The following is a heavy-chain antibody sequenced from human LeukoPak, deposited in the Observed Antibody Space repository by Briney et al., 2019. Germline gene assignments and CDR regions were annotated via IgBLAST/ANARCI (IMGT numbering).Heavy chain of an antibody. CDR1: GFTVSSNY. J-gene: IGHJ5*02. Sequence: PGGSLRLSCAASGFTVSSNYMSWVRQAPGKGLEWVSVIYSGGSTYYADSVKGRFTISRDNSKNTLYLQMNSLRAEDTAVYYCARRKPTYCSGGSCRNNWFDPWGQGTLVTVSS. D-gene: IGHD2-15*01. CDR2: IYSGGST. V-gene: IGHV3-53*01. CDR3: ARRKPTYCSGGSCRNNWFDP.